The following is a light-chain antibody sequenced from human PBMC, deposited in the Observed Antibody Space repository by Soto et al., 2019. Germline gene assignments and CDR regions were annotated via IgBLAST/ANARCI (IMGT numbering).Light chain of an antibody. CDR2: DVN. J-gene: IGLJ2*01. V-gene: IGLV2-11*01. CDR1: SSDVGYYNY. Sequence: QSVLTQPRSVSGSPGPAVTISCTGTSSDVGYYNYVSWYQQHPGKAPKLVIYDVNKRPSGVPDRFSGSKSGNTASLTISGLQAEDEADYYCCSYAGSYTEVFGGGTKLTVL. CDR3: CSYAGSYTEV.